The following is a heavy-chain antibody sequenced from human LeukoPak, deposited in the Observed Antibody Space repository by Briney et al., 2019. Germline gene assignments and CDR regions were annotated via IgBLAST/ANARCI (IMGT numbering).Heavy chain of an antibody. V-gene: IGHV4-61*01. D-gene: IGHD4-17*01. CDR1: GGSVSSGSYY. Sequence: PSETLSLTCTVSGGSVSSGSYYWSWIRQPPGKGLEWIGYIYYSGSTNYNPSLKSRVTISVDTSKNQFSLKLSSVTAADTAVYYCARVYGDYGWVFDYWGQGTLVTASS. CDR3: ARVYGDYGWVFDY. CDR2: IYYSGST. J-gene: IGHJ4*02.